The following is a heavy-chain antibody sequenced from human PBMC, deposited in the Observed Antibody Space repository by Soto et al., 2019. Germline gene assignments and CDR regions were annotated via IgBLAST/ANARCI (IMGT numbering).Heavy chain of an antibody. CDR3: ASYYDFWSGYYIFDY. Sequence: SETLSLTCAVSGGSISSGGHSWSWIRQPPGKGLEWIGYIYHSGSTYYNPSLKSRVTISVDRSKNQFSLKLSSVTAADTAVYYCASYYDFWSGYYIFDYWGQGTLVTVSS. V-gene: IGHV4-30-2*01. D-gene: IGHD3-3*01. J-gene: IGHJ4*02. CDR1: GGSISSGGHS. CDR2: IYHSGST.